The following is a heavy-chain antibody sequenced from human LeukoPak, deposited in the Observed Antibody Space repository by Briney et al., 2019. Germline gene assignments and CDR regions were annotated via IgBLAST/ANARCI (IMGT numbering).Heavy chain of an antibody. J-gene: IGHJ4*02. CDR3: ARQADSYGSYYFDY. Sequence: SETLSLTCTVSGGSISSYYWSWIRQPPGKGLEWIGYIYYSGSTNYNPSLKSRVTISVDTSKHQFSLKLSSVTAADTAVYYCARQADSYGSYYFDYWGQGTLVTVSS. V-gene: IGHV4-59*01. CDR2: IYYSGST. CDR1: GGSISSYY. D-gene: IGHD5-18*01.